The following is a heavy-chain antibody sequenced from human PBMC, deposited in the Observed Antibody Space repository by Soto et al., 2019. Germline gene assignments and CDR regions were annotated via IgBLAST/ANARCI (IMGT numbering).Heavy chain of an antibody. CDR1: GFTFSSYS. CDR2: ISSSSSYI. V-gene: IGHV3-21*01. J-gene: IGHJ4*02. D-gene: IGHD2-15*01. Sequence: GGSLRLSCAASGFTFSSYSMNWVRQAPGKGLEWVSSISSSSSYIYYADSVKGRFTISRDNAKNSLYLQMNSLRAEDTAVYYCARLYCSGGSCYKPFDYWGQGTLVTVSS. CDR3: ARLYCSGGSCYKPFDY.